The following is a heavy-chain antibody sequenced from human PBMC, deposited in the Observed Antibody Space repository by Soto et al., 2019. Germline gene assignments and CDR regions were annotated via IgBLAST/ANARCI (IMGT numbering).Heavy chain of an antibody. CDR1: GGSISSGDYY. CDR3: VRDRGIAAAGTYDY. J-gene: IGHJ4*02. CDR2: IYYSGST. Sequence: SETLSLTCTVSGGSISSGDYYWSWIRQPPGKGLEWIGYIYYSGSTYYNPSLKSRVTISVDTSKNQFSLKLSSVTAADTAVYYCVRDRGIAAAGTYDYWGQRTLVTVSS. D-gene: IGHD6-13*01. V-gene: IGHV4-30-4*01.